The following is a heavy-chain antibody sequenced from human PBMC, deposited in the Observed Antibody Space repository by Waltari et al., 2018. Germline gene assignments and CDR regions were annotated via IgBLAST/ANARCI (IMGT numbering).Heavy chain of an antibody. CDR1: GGSISSYY. D-gene: IGHD5-18*01. Sequence: QVQLQESGPGLVKPSETLSLTCTVSGGSISSYYWSWLRQPAGKGLEWIGRIYTSGSTNYNPSLKSRVTMSVDTSKNQFSLKLSSVTAADTAVYYCARDRDTAMVYYYYYMDVWGKGTTVTVSS. CDR3: ARDRDTAMVYYYYYMDV. CDR2: IYTSGST. J-gene: IGHJ6*03. V-gene: IGHV4-4*07.